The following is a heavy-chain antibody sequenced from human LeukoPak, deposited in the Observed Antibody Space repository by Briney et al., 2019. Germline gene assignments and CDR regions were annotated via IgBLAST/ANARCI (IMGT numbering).Heavy chain of an antibody. CDR2: IRYDGSNK. D-gene: IGHD3-3*01. CDR1: GFTFSSYG. V-gene: IGHV3-30*02. CDR3: AKDRTIFGVVNWFDP. J-gene: IGHJ5*02. Sequence: GGSLRLSCAASGFTFSSYGMHWVRQAPGKGMKWVAFIRYDGSNKYYADSVKGRFTISRDNSKNTLYLQMNSLRAEDTAVYYCAKDRTIFGVVNWFDPWGQGTLVTVSS.